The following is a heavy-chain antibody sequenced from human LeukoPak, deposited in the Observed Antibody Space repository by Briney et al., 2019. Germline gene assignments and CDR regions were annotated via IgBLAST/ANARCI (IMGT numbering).Heavy chain of an antibody. Sequence: PGGSLRLSCAASGFTFGNYWMHWVRQAPGKGLVWVSRIKGDGSHTIYADSVKGRFTISRDNAKNTLYLQMNSLRAEDTAVYYCAKDVGYSYGALFVWFDPWGQGTLVTVSS. V-gene: IGHV3-74*01. CDR1: GFTFGNYW. CDR3: AKDVGYSYGALFVWFDP. D-gene: IGHD5-18*01. CDR2: IKGDGSHT. J-gene: IGHJ5*02.